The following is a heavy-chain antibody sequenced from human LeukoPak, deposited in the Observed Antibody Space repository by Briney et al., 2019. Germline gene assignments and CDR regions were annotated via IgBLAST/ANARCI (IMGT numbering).Heavy chain of an antibody. CDR2: IYYSGST. CDR3: ASIPVYSEGTL. D-gene: IGHD2-21*01. V-gene: IGHV4-39*01. Sequence: SENLSLTCTVSGGSISSSSYYWGWIRQPPGKGLEWIGSIYYSGSTYYNPSLKSRVTISVDTSKNQFSLKLSSVTAADTAVYYCASIPVYSEGTLWGQGTLVTVSS. J-gene: IGHJ4*02. CDR1: GGSISSSSYY.